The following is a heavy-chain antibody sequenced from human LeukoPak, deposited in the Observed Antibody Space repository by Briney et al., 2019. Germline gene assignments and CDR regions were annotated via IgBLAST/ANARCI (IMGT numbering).Heavy chain of an antibody. J-gene: IGHJ4*02. CDR3: AKVDTYYYDSSGSPFDY. CDR1: GFTFSSYA. V-gene: IGHV3-23*01. Sequence: PGGSLRLSCAASGFTFSSYAMSWVRQAPGKGLEWVSAISGSGGSTYYADSVKGRFTISRDNSKNTLYLQMNSLRAEDTAVYYRAKVDTYYYDSSGSPFDYWGQGTLVTVSS. CDR2: ISGSGGST. D-gene: IGHD3-22*01.